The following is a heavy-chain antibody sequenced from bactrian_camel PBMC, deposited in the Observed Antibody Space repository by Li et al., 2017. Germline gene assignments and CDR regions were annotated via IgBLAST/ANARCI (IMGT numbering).Heavy chain of an antibody. CDR1: GITFREPD. CDR2: IVYGGKP. J-gene: IGHJ4*01. Sequence: HVQLVESGGGSVQAGGSLTLTCTASGITFREPDMGWYRQAAGKECELVSTIVYGGKPYYSDSVKGRFTASLDSASNTASLQMNNLRPEDTALYYCAAGWKGGSCDYRYKGQGTQVTVS. D-gene: IGHD2*01. V-gene: IGHV3S55*01.